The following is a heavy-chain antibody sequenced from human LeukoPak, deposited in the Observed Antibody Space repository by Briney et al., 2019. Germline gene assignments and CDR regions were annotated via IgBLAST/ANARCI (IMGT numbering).Heavy chain of an antibody. D-gene: IGHD4-17*01. CDR2: IIPILGIA. Sequence: GASVKVSCKASGGTFSSYAISWVRQAPGQGLEWMGRIIPILGIANYAQKFQGRVTITADKSTSTAYMELSSLRSEDTAVYYCATDVFGKRGDYVEGDYWGQGTLVTVSS. J-gene: IGHJ4*02. V-gene: IGHV1-69*04. CDR3: ATDVFGKRGDYVEGDY. CDR1: GGTFSSYA.